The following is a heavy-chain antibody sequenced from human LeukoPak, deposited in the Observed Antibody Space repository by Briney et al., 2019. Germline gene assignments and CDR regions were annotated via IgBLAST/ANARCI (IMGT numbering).Heavy chain of an antibody. J-gene: IGHJ4*02. CDR3: AKNTSGTYLEY. D-gene: IGHD1-26*01. CDR2: ISTSGVST. CDR1: GFTFSSHS. Sequence: GGSLRLSCAASGFTFSSHSMTWVRQAPGKGLEWVSSISTSGVSTNYAVSVKGRFTISRDNSKTMVYLQMNSLRAEDTAVYYCAKNTSGTYLEYWGQGILVTVSS. V-gene: IGHV3-23*01.